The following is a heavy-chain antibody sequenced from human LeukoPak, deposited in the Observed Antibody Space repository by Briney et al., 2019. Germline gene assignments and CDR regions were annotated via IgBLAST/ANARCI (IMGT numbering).Heavy chain of an antibody. D-gene: IGHD5-18*01. Sequence: ASVKVSCKGSGYTLPELSMHWVRQAPGKGREGMGGFDPEDGETIYAQKFQGRVTMTEDTSTDTAYMELSSLRSEDPAVYYCATGINVDTAMVTSPFDYWGQGPLVTVSS. CDR3: ATGINVDTAMVTSPFDY. V-gene: IGHV1-24*01. CDR2: FDPEDGET. CDR1: GYTLPELS. J-gene: IGHJ4*02.